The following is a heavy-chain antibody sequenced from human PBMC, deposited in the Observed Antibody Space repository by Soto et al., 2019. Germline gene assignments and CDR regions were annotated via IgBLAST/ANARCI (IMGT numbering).Heavy chain of an antibody. CDR2: IYPGDSDT. Sequence: GESLKISCKGSGYSFTSYWIGWVRQMPGKGLEWMGIIYPGDSDTRYSPSFQGQVTISADKSISTAYLQWSSLKASDTAMYYWARIVGGYCSGGSCTNYYYFYGMVVWDPGTTVTVS. D-gene: IGHD2-15*01. J-gene: IGHJ6*02. CDR1: GYSFTSYW. V-gene: IGHV5-51*01. CDR3: ARIVGGYCSGGSCTNYYYFYGMVV.